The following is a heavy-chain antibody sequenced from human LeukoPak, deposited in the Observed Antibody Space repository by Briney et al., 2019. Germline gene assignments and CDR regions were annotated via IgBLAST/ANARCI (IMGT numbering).Heavy chain of an antibody. CDR1: GGSLSSGGHY. V-gene: IGHV4-31*03. J-gene: IGHJ4*02. D-gene: IGHD4-11*01. CDR3: ARVDSDYDFTDY. Sequence: SQTLSLTCTVSGGSLSSGGHYWSWVRQHPGRGLEWIGYITSSGRPFYNPSLKSRTTMSVDTSKNQFSLKLSSVTAADTAAYLCARVDSDYDFTDYWGQGTLVTVSS. CDR2: ITSSGRP.